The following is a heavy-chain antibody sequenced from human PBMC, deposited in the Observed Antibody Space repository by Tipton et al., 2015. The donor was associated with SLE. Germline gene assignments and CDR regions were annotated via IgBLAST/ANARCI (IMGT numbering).Heavy chain of an antibody. Sequence: TLSLTCTVSGDSITTDSDYWGWIRQPPGKGLEWIGSIYYSGSTYYNPSLKSRVTISIDTSKNQISLKLTSVTAADTAVYYCARLEGPIYYGSGSLYYYGMDVWGQGTTVTVSS. CDR3: ARLEGPIYYGSGSLYYYGMDV. V-gene: IGHV4-39*07. D-gene: IGHD3-10*01. CDR2: IYYSGST. CDR1: GDSITTDSDY. J-gene: IGHJ6*02.